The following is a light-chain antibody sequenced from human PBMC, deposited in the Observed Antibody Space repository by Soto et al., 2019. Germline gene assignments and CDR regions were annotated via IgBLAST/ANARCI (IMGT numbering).Light chain of an antibody. V-gene: IGKV3-20*01. CDR1: QSFSSSY. J-gene: IGKJ1*01. CDR2: ETS. Sequence: EIVLTQSPGTLSLSPGERATLACRASQSFSSSYLAWYQQKPGQAPRLLIYETSSRATDIPDRFSGSGSQTDFTLTISRLEPEDFAVYFCQQYYSNPRTFGQGTKVDIK. CDR3: QQYYSNPRT.